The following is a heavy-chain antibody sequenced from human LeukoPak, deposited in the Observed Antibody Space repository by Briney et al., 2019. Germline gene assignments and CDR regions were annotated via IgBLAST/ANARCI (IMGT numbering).Heavy chain of an antibody. Sequence: ASVKVSCKASGYTFTGYYMHWVRQAPGQGLEWMGWINPNSGGTNYAQKFQGRVTMTRDTSISTAYMELSRLRSDDTAVYYCARSMIVVVTVGLDYWGQGTLVTVSS. D-gene: IGHD3-22*01. CDR2: INPNSGGT. CDR1: GYTFTGYY. CDR3: ARSMIVVVTVGLDY. J-gene: IGHJ4*02. V-gene: IGHV1-2*02.